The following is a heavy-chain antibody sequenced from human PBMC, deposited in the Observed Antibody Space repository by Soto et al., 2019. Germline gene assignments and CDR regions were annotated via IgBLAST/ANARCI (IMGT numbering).Heavy chain of an antibody. Sequence: QVQLVQSGAEVKKPGASVKVSCKASGYTFTSYGISWVRQAPGQGLEWMGWIRPYNGNTNYAQKLQRSFTXXTDTSTSTAYMELRSLRSDDTAVYYCARDLPPQDYWGQGTLVTVSS. J-gene: IGHJ4*02. V-gene: IGHV1-18*01. CDR1: GYTFTSYG. CDR3: ARDLPPQDY. CDR2: IRPYNGNT.